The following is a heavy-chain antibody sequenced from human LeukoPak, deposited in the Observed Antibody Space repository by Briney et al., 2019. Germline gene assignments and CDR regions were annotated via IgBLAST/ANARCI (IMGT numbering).Heavy chain of an antibody. J-gene: IGHJ6*02. CDR2: INPNSGAT. V-gene: IGHV1-2*02. CDR1: GYTFTGYY. D-gene: IGHD3-10*01. CDR3: ARPQDYYGSGSYYYLYAMDV. Sequence: GASVKVSCKASGYTFTGYYMHWVRQAPGQGLEWMGWINPNSGATNYAQKFQGRVTMTRDTSISPAYMELSRLRSDDTAVYYCARPQDYYGSGSYYYLYAMDVWGQGATVTVSS.